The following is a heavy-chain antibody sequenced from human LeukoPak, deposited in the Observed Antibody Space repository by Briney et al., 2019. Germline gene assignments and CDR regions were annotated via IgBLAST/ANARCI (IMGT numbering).Heavy chain of an antibody. Sequence: PSETLSLTCTVSGGSISSNNYYWGWIRQPPEKGLEWIGSIYYSGTTYYNPSLKSRVTISVDTSKNQFSLKLSSVTAADTAVYFCARLSPWEFTYYYYYMDVWGKGTTVTVSS. J-gene: IGHJ6*03. V-gene: IGHV4-39*01. CDR1: GGSISSNNYY. CDR2: IYYSGTT. CDR3: ARLSPWEFTYYYYYMDV. D-gene: IGHD3-10*01.